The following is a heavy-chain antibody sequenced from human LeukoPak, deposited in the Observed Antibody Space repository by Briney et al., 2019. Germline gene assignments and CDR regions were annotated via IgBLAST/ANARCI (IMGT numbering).Heavy chain of an antibody. CDR3: AKGSPYSSPRNYFFDY. Sequence: GGSLRLSCTTSGFTFYNFAMSWVRQVPGKGPEWVSALNNDADTTYYADSVKGRFTTSRDNSKNTLYLQMNSLRADDTAIYYCAKGSPYSSPRNYFFDYWGQGALVTSPQ. V-gene: IGHV3-23*01. J-gene: IGHJ4*02. CDR1: GFTFYNFA. D-gene: IGHD2-15*01. CDR2: LNNDADTT.